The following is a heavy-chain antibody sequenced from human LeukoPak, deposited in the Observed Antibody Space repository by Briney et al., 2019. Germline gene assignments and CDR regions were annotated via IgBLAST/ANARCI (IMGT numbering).Heavy chain of an antibody. CDR3: ARVAGWSSYYFDY. CDR1: GGSISSSNYY. V-gene: IGHV4-39*07. Sequence: SETLSLTCTVSGGSISSSNYYWGWIRQPPGKGLEWIASIHYSGTTYYNPSLKSRVTISVDTSKNQFSLKLSSVTAADTAVYYCARVAGWSSYYFDYWGQGTLVTVSS. D-gene: IGHD3-3*01. J-gene: IGHJ4*02. CDR2: IHYSGTT.